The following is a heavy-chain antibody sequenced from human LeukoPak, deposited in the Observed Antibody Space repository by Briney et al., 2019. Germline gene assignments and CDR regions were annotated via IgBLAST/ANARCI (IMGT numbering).Heavy chain of an antibody. V-gene: IGHV4-59*01. CDR2: IYDSGGT. CDR3: ASLTTADAFDI. D-gene: IGHD3-22*01. CDR1: GGSISSYY. Sequence: SETLSLTCIVSGGSISSYYWSWIRQPPGKGLEWIGYIYDSGGTNYNPSLKSRVTISVDTSKNQFSLKLSSVTAADTAVFYCASLTTADAFDIWGQGTMVTVSS. J-gene: IGHJ3*02.